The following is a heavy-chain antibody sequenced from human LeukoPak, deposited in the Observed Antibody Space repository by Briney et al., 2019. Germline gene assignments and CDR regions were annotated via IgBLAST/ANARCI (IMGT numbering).Heavy chain of an antibody. CDR1: GFIFSRYG. V-gene: IGHV3-30*18. J-gene: IGHJ4*02. D-gene: IGHD2-15*01. Sequence: GGSLRLSCAASGFIFSRYGMHWVRQAPGKGLEWVAVISYDGSNKYYADSVKGRFTISRDNSKNTLYLQMNSLRAEDTAVYYCAKTRYCSGGSCYLFDYWGQGTLVTVSS. CDR3: AKTRYCSGGSCYLFDY. CDR2: ISYDGSNK.